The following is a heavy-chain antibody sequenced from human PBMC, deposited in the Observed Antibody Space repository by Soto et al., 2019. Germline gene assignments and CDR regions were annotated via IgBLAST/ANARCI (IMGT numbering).Heavy chain of an antibody. J-gene: IGHJ3*02. CDR2: ISYDGSNK. CDR3: AKDSSVAVYLWSAFDI. CDR1: GFTFSSYG. Sequence: QVQLVESGGGVVQPGRSLRLSCAASGFTFSSYGMHWARQAPGKGLEWVAVISYDGSNKYYADSVKGRFTISRDNSKNTLYLQMNSLRAEDTAVYYCAKDSSVAVYLWSAFDIWGQGTMVTVSS. V-gene: IGHV3-30*18. D-gene: IGHD6-19*01.